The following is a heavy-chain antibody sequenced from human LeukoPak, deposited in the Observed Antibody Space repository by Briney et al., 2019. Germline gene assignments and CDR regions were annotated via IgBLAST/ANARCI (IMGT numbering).Heavy chain of an antibody. CDR3: AKADRYSGSYCSDF. V-gene: IGHV3-23*01. D-gene: IGHD1-26*01. Sequence: GGSLRLSCAASGFRFSSYAMSWVRQAPGKGLEWVSVISGSGGSTYYADSVKGRFTVSRDNSKNTVYLQMNSLRAEDTAVYYCAKADRYSGSYCSDFWGQGTLVTVSS. J-gene: IGHJ4*02. CDR2: ISGSGGST. CDR1: GFRFSSYA.